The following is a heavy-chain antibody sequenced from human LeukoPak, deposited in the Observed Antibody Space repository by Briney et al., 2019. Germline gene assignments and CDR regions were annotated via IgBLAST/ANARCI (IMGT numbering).Heavy chain of an antibody. CDR3: ARTVAAGTIKADPLWHAFDI. CDR1: GFTFNTYT. CDR2: ITASSTAI. D-gene: IGHD2-15*01. Sequence: GGSLRLSCAASGFTFNTYTMNWVRQAPGKGLEWVSSITASSTAIYYADSVKGRFTISRDNAKNSLYLQMNSLRAEDTAVYYCARTVAAGTIKADPLWHAFDIWGQGTMVTVSS. V-gene: IGHV3-21*01. J-gene: IGHJ3*02.